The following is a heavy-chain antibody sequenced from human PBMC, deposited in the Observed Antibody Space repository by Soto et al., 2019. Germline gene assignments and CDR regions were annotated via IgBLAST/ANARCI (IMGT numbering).Heavy chain of an antibody. D-gene: IGHD1-1*01. V-gene: IGHV4-59*01. Sequence: PSETLSLTCTVSGGSISSNYWSWIRQPPGKGLEWIGYIYNSGSTNYNPSLKSRVTISLDTSKNQFSLKLSSVTAVNTAIYYCVASGRRESGTVKGWFDPWGQGTLVTAPQ. CDR1: GGSISSNY. CDR2: IYNSGST. J-gene: IGHJ5*02. CDR3: VASGRRESGTVKGWFDP.